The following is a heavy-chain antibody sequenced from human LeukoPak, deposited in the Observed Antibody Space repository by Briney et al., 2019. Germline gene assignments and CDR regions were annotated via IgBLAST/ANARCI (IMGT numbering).Heavy chain of an antibody. CDR1: GGSISSTNYY. CDR3: ARHPIITMTLVVDYYFDY. D-gene: IGHD3-22*01. CDR2: IYYSGST. J-gene: IGHJ4*02. Sequence: PSETLSLTCTVSGGSISSTNYYWGWIRQPPGKGLEWIGSIYYSGSTYYNPSLKSRVTISVDTSKNQFSLKLSSVTAADTAVYYCARHPIITMTLVVDYYFDYWGQGTLVTVSS. V-gene: IGHV4-39*01.